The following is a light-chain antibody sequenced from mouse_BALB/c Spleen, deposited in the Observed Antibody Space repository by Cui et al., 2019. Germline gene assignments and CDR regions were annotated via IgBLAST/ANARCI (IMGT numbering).Light chain of an antibody. CDR1: ENIYSN. CDR2: AAT. V-gene: IGKV12-46*01. J-gene: IGKJ1*01. Sequence: DIQMTQSPAPLSVSVGETVIITCRASENIYSNLAWYQQKQGKSTQLLVYAATNLSDGVPSRFSGSRSGTKYSLKINSLQSEDFGSYYCQHFWGTPWTFGGGTKLEIK. CDR3: QHFWGTPWT.